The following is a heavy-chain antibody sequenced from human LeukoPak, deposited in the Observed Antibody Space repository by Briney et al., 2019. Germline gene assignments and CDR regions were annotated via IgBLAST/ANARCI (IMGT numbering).Heavy chain of an antibody. Sequence: GGSLRLSCAASGFTFSSYEMNWVRQAPGKGLEWVSYISSSGSTIYYADSVKGRFTISRDNSKNTLYLQMNSLRAADTAVYYCAKDGGVRGPDYYYYMDVWGKGTTVTISS. D-gene: IGHD3-10*01. CDR3: AKDGGVRGPDYYYYMDV. J-gene: IGHJ6*03. V-gene: IGHV3-48*03. CDR1: GFTFSSYE. CDR2: ISSSGSTI.